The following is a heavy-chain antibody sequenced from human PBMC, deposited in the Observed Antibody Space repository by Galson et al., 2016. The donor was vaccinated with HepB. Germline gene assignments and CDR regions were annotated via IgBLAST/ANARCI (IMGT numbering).Heavy chain of an antibody. J-gene: IGHJ6*02. V-gene: IGHV3-30*18. CDR3: AKDTARYCSSTSCSYGMDV. CDR2: ISYDGSNK. CDR1: RFTFSGYG. Sequence: SLRLSCAASRFTFSGYGLHWVRRAPGKGLEWVAVISYDGSNKYYADSVKGRFTISSDNSKNTLYLQMNSLRAEDTAVYYCAKDTARYCSSTSCSYGMDVWGQGTTVTVSS. D-gene: IGHD2-2*01.